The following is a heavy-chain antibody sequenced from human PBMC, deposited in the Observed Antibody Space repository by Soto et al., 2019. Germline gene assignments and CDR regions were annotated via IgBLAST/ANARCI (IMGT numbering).Heavy chain of an antibody. D-gene: IGHD3-22*01. Sequence: GESLKISCKTSGYRFNDNWIAWVRQMPGKGLKWMGTIYPGDFETRYGPSFQGQVTISADKSTTTVYLQWSALKASDTAMYYCARTAYGEYYDSTGYYYNFWGQGTLVTVSS. V-gene: IGHV5-51*01. J-gene: IGHJ4*01. CDR1: GYRFNDNW. CDR2: IYPGDFET. CDR3: ARTAYGEYYDSTGYYYNF.